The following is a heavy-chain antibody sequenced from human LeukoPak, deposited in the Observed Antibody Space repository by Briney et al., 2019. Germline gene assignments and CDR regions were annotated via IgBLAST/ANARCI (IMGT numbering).Heavy chain of an antibody. CDR2: IWYDGSNK. V-gene: IGHV3-30*02. D-gene: IGHD6-13*01. J-gene: IGHJ4*02. CDR3: AKGSSWYDGY. Sequence: GGSLRLSCAASGFTFSSYGMHWVRQAPGKGLEWVAFIWYDGSNKYYADSVKGRFTISRDNSKNTLYLQMNSLRAEDTAVYYCAKGSSWYDGYWGQGTLVTVSS. CDR1: GFTFSSYG.